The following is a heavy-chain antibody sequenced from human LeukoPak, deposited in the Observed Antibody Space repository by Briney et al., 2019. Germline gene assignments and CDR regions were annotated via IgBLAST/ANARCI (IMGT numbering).Heavy chain of an antibody. CDR2: IQNDEIDK. CDR1: GFTFTTYG. CDR3: AKERKLLPFDC. Sequence: PGGSLRLSCAASGFTFTTYGMHWVRQAPGEGLEWVAFIQNDEIDKFYADSVKGRFTISRDNSKNTLFLQMNSLRAEDTAVYYCAKERKLLPFDCWGQGTLVTVSS. V-gene: IGHV3-30*02. D-gene: IGHD4-23*01. J-gene: IGHJ4*02.